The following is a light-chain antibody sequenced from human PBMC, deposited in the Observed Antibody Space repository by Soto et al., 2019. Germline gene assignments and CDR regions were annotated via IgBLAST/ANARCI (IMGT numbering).Light chain of an antibody. CDR2: DAS. J-gene: IGKJ1*01. CDR3: QQRGNWPPWT. Sequence: EIVLTQSPATLSSSPGERATLSCRASQSVSSYLAWYQQKPGQAPRLLIYDASNRATGIPARFSGSGSGTDFALTISSLEPEDFAVYYCQQRGNWPPWTFGQGTKVDIK. CDR1: QSVSSY. V-gene: IGKV3-11*01.